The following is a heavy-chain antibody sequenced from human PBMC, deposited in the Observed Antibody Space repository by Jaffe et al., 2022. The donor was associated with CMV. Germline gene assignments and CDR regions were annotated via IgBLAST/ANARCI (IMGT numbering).Heavy chain of an antibody. CDR2: ISSSGSTI. V-gene: IGHV3-48*03. Sequence: EVQLVESGGGLVQPGGSLRLSCAASGFTFSSYEMNWVRQAPGKGLEWVSYISSSGSTIYYADSVKGRFTISRDNAKNSLYLQMNSLRAEDTAVYYCARVDYGDRGARWFDPWGQGTLVTVSS. CDR1: GFTFSSYE. J-gene: IGHJ5*02. CDR3: ARVDYGDRGARWFDP. D-gene: IGHD4-17*01.